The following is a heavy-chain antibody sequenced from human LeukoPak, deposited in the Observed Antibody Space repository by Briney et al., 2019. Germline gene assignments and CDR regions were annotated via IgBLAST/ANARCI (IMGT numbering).Heavy chain of an antibody. CDR1: GYTFTGYY. D-gene: IGHD7-27*01. V-gene: IGHV1-2*02. CDR2: INPNSGGT. Sequence: GASVKVSCKASGYTFTGYYMHWVRQAPGQGLEWMGWINPNSGGTNYAQKFQGRVTMTRDTSISTAYMELSRLRSDDTAVYYCARDLGIGTHDAFDIWGQGTMVTVSS. CDR3: ARDLGIGTHDAFDI. J-gene: IGHJ3*02.